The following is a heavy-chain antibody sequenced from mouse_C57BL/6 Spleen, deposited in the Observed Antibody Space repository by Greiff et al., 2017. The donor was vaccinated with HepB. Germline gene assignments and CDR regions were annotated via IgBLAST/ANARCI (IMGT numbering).Heavy chain of an antibody. V-gene: IGHV1-43*01. J-gene: IGHJ4*01. CDR3: ASYYYGSSMDYYAMDY. D-gene: IGHD1-1*01. CDR1: GYSFTGYY. CDR2: INPSTGGT. Sequence: EVQLQQSGPELVKPGASVKISCKASGYSFTGYYMHWVKQSSEKSLEWIGEINPSTGGTSYNQKFKGKATLTVDKSSSTAYMQLKSLTSEDSAVYYCASYYYGSSMDYYAMDYWGQGTSVTVSS.